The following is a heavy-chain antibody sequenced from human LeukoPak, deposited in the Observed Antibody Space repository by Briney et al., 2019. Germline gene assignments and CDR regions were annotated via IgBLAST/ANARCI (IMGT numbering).Heavy chain of an antibody. CDR3: ARDPTPEVRGVPNWFDP. CDR2: ISSSSSYI. V-gene: IGHV3-21*01. CDR1: GFTFSSYS. D-gene: IGHD3-10*01. J-gene: IGHJ5*02. Sequence: GGSLRLSCAASGFTFSSYSMNWVRQAPGKGLGWVSSISSSSSYIYYADSVKGRFTISRDNAKNSLYLQMNSLRAEDTAVYYCARDPTPEVRGVPNWFDPWGQGTLVTVSS.